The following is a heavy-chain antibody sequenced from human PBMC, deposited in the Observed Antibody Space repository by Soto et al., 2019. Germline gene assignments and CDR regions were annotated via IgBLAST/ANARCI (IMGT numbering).Heavy chain of an antibody. CDR2: IYYSGST. Sequence: SETLSLTCTVSGGSISSGGYYWSWIRQHPGKGLEWIGYIYYSGSTYYNPSLKSRVTISVDTSKNQFSLKLSSVTAADTAVYYCAREDDDSPGYCMDVWGQGTTVTVAS. V-gene: IGHV4-31*03. CDR3: AREDDDSPGYCMDV. D-gene: IGHD3-22*01. J-gene: IGHJ6*02. CDR1: GGSISSGGYY.